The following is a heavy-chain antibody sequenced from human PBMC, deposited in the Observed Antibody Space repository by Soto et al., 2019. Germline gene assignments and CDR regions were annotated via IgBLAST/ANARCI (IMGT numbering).Heavy chain of an antibody. CDR3: ARRTSLWFGELSTHWFDP. V-gene: IGHV1-69*13. CDR2: IIPIFGTA. J-gene: IGHJ5*02. CDR1: GGTFSSYA. Sequence: GASVKVSCKASGGTFSSYAISWVRQAPGQGLEWMGGIIPIFGTANYAQKFQGRVTITADESTSTAYMELSSLRSEDTAVYYCARRTSLWFGELSTHWFDPWGQGTLVTVSS. D-gene: IGHD3-10*01.